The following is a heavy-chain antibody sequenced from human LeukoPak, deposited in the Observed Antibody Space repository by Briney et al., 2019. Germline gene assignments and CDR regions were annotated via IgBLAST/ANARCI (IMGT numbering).Heavy chain of an antibody. CDR2: INPSGGST. D-gene: IGHD6-13*01. CDR3: VYSSSWYGYLQD. J-gene: IGHJ1*01. Sequence: ASVKVSCKASGYTFTSYDINWVRQATGQGLEWMGIINPSGGSTTYAQKFQGRVTLTRDTSTSTVYMELSSLRSEDTAVYYCVYSSSWYGYLQDWGQGTLVTVSS. CDR1: GYTFTSYD. V-gene: IGHV1-46*01.